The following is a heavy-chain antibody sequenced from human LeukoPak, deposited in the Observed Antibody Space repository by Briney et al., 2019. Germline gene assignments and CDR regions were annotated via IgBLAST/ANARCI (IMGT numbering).Heavy chain of an antibody. CDR3: ARVSHYDSSGYGLDY. J-gene: IGHJ4*02. CDR2: INPSGGST. Sequence: ASVKVSCKASGYTFTSYYMHWVRQAPGQGLEWMGIINPSGGSTNYAQKFQGRVTMTRDTSISTAYMELSRLRSDDTAVYYCARVSHYDSSGYGLDYWGQGTLVTVSS. V-gene: IGHV1-2*02. CDR1: GYTFTSYY. D-gene: IGHD3-22*01.